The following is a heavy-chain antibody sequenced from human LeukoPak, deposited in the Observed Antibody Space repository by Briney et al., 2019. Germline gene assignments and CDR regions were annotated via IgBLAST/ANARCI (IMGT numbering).Heavy chain of an antibody. CDR1: GGSLSSYY. CDR3: ARGLKSYDILTAYYTFSYFDY. D-gene: IGHD3-9*01. CDR2: ISYSGST. J-gene: IGHJ4*02. Sequence: SETLSLTCTVSGGSLSSYYWTWIRQPPGKGLEWIGYISYSGSTNYNPSLKSRVTISVDTSKNQFSLKLSSVTVADTAVYYCARGLKSYDILTAYYTFSYFDYWGQGALVTVSS. V-gene: IGHV4-59*01.